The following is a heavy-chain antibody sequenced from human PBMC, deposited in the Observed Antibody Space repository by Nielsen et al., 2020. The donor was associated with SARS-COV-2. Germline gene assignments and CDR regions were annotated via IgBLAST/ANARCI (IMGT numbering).Heavy chain of an antibody. CDR1: GGSFSGYY. V-gene: IGHV4-34*01. D-gene: IGHD2-2*01. CDR2: INHSGST. CDR3: ASLPIVVVPAASFDY. Sequence: SETLSLTCAVYGGSFSGYYWSWIRQPPGKGLEWIGEINHSGSTNYNPSLKSRVTILVDTSKNQFSLKLTSVTAADTAVYYCASLPIVVVPAASFDYWGQGTLVTVSS. J-gene: IGHJ4*02.